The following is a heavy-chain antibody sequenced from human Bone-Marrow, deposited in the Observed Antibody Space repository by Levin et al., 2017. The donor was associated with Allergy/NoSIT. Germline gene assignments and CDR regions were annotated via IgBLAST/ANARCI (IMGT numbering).Heavy chain of an antibody. Sequence: SCEASGFTFSDYYMSWIRQAPGKGLDFISYIDGSGSVKSYGDSVRGRFTISRDNAKHSVYLQMNNLRAEDTAVYYCARTVIPEDYWGQGTLVTVSS. J-gene: IGHJ4*02. D-gene: IGHD2/OR15-2a*01. V-gene: IGHV3-11*01. CDR1: GFTFSDYY. CDR3: ARTVIPEDY. CDR2: IDGSGSVK.